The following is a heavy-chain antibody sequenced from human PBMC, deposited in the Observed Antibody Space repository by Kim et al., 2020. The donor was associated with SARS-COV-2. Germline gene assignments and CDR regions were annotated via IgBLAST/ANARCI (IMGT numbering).Heavy chain of an antibody. Sequence: YNPSLKGRDHITVDTSKNQFSLKLGSVTAADTAVYYCARRPIAAAGTGDYWGQGTLVTVSS. D-gene: IGHD6-13*01. V-gene: IGHV4-39*01. CDR3: ARRPIAAAGTGDY. J-gene: IGHJ4*02.